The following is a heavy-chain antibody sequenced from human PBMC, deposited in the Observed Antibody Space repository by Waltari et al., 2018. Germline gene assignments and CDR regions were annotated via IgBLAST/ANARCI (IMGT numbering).Heavy chain of an antibody. J-gene: IGHJ3*02. D-gene: IGHD6-13*01. CDR3: ARDSSAGTADAFDI. CDR1: GYSISSGYY. V-gene: IGHV4-38-2*02. CDR2: IYHSGST. Sequence: QVQLQESGPGLVKPSETLSLTCTVSGYSISSGYYWGWIRQPPGKGLEWIGSIYHSGSTYYNPSLKSRVTISVDTSKNQFSLKLSSVTAADTAVYYCARDSSAGTADAFDIWGQGTMVTVSS.